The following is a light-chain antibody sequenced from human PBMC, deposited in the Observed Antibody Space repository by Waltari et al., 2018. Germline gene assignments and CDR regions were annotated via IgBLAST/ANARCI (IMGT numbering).Light chain of an antibody. CDR2: DVT. Sequence: QSALTQPASVSGSPGQSITISCTGSSSDVGRYNYVSWYQQFPDRAPKLMIYDVTNRPSGVSNRFSGSKSANTASLTISGLQPEDEADYYCASYIAGSTLVFGGGTKLTVL. J-gene: IGLJ3*02. CDR1: SSDVGRYNY. V-gene: IGLV2-14*01. CDR3: ASYIAGSTLV.